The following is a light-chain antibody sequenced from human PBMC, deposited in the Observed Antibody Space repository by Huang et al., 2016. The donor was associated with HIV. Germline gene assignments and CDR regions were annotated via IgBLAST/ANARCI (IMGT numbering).Light chain of an antibody. CDR3: QQYENLPLT. CDR1: QDISHY. J-gene: IGKJ4*01. Sequence: DIQMTQSPSSLSASVGDGVTITCQAIQDISHYLNWYQQKSGKAPKLLIFDTSNLKTGVPSRFSGSGSGTDFTFTISSLQPEDIATYYCQQYENLPLTFGGGTKVEIK. CDR2: DTS. V-gene: IGKV1-33*01.